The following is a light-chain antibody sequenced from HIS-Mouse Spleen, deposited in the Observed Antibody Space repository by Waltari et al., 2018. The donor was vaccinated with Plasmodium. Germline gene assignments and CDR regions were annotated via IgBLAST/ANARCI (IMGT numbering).Light chain of an antibody. Sequence: AIRKTKTPTSFTASTGDRVTITCRASQGIRSYLAWYQQKPGKAPKLLIYAASTLQSGVPSRFSGSGSGTDFTLTISCLQSEDFATYYCQQYYSYPYTFGQGTKLEIK. J-gene: IGKJ2*01. CDR3: QQYYSYPYT. CDR2: AAS. CDR1: QGIRSY. V-gene: IGKV1-8*01.